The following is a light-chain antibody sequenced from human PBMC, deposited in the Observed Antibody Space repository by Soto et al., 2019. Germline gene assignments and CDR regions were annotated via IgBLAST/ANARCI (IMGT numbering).Light chain of an antibody. J-gene: IGLJ2*01. Sequence: QSALTQPPSASGSPGQSVTISCTGTSIDVGGYNYVSRYQQHPGKAPKLMISEVSKRPSGVPDRFSGSKSGNTAPLTVSGLQAEDEADYYCSSFAGNNNLVFGGGTKLTVL. CDR1: SIDVGGYNY. CDR3: SSFAGNNNLV. V-gene: IGLV2-8*01. CDR2: EVS.